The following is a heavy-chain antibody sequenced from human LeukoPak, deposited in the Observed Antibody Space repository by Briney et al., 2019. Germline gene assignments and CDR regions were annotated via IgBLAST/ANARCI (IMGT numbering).Heavy chain of an antibody. CDR1: GGSLSVHY. CDR3: ARLLDNDISGDPDTFGV. D-gene: IGHD3-22*01. V-gene: IGHV4-59*11. Sequence: SETLSLTCTVPGGSLSVHYWSWIRQPPGKRLEWIGHVSYTGRTKYNPSLQSRVTISIDTSKSQFSLKLTSVTSADTAVYSCARLLDNDISGDPDTFGVWGQGTTVIVSS. J-gene: IGHJ3*01. CDR2: VSYTGRT.